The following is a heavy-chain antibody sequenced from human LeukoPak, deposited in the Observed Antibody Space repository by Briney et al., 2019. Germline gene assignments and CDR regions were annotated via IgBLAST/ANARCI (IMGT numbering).Heavy chain of an antibody. D-gene: IGHD3-10*01. CDR3: ARRLSGSRLNWFDH. V-gene: IGHV4-34*01. CDR1: GGSISSYY. CDR2: INHSGST. Sequence: SETLSLTCTVSGGSISSYYWSWIRQPPGKGLEWIGEINHSGSTNYNPSLKSRVTISVDTSKNQFSLKLSSVTAADTAVYYCARRLSGSRLNWFDHWGQGTLVTVSS. J-gene: IGHJ5*02.